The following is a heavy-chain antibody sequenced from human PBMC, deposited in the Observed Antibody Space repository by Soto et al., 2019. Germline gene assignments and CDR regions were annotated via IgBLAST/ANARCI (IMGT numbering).Heavy chain of an antibody. J-gene: IGHJ4*02. CDR2: ISGSGGST. CDR1: GFTFSSYA. V-gene: IGHV3-23*01. D-gene: IGHD3-3*01. Sequence: VGSLRLSCAASGFTFSSYAMSWVRQAPGKGLEWVSAISGSGGSTYYADSVKGRFTISRDNSKDTLYLQMNSLRAEDTAVYYCAKLTDFWSGYYEYYFDYWGQGTLVTVSS. CDR3: AKLTDFWSGYYEYYFDY.